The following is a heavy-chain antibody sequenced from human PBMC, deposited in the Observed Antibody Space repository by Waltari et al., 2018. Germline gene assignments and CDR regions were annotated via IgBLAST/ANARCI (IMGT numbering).Heavy chain of an antibody. Sequence: EVQLVESGGDLVPPGGSLRLSCVTSGFSLSPYWMTWVRQAPGKGVGWVARIKQEGGGALYVDSVKGRFTISRDNAKNSLYLQMNTLRAEDTSLYYCARNSAGGGNTAYRTYDVWGHGTLVTVSS. CDR1: GFSLSPYW. J-gene: IGHJ3*01. D-gene: IGHD2-15*01. V-gene: IGHV3-7*02. CDR2: IKQEGGGA. CDR3: ARNSAGGGNTAYRTYDV.